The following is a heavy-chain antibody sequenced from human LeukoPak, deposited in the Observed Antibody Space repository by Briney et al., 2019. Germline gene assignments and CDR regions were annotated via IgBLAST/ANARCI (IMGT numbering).Heavy chain of an antibody. V-gene: IGHV3-30*02. CDR1: GFTFSSYG. J-gene: IGHJ4*02. Sequence: TGGSLRLSCAAYGFTFSSYGMHWVRQAPGKGLEWVAFIRYDGSNKYYADSVKGRFTISRDNSKNTLYLQMNSLRAEDTAVYYCAKDLRYSSPYYFDYWGQGTLVTVSS. CDR3: AKDLRYSSPYYFDY. D-gene: IGHD6-6*01. CDR2: IRYDGSNK.